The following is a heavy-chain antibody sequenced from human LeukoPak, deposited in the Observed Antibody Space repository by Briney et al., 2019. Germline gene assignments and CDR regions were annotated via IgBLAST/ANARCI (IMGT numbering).Heavy chain of an antibody. V-gene: IGHV1-2*02. Sequence: ASAKVSCKASGYTFTGYYMHWVRQAPGQGLEWMGWINPNSGGTNYAQKFQGRVTMTRDTSISTAYMELSRLRSDDTAVYYCARVPHGTAMDHYYHYYMDVWGKGTTVTVSS. CDR1: GYTFTGYY. D-gene: IGHD5-18*01. CDR2: INPNSGGT. CDR3: ARVPHGTAMDHYYHYYMDV. J-gene: IGHJ6*03.